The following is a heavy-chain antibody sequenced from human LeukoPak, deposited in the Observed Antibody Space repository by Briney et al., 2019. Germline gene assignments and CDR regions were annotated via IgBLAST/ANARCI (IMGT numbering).Heavy chain of an antibody. Sequence: PGGSLRLSCAASGFTFSSYAMHWVRQAPGKGLEWVAVISYDGGNKYYADSVKGRFTISRDNSKNTLYLQMNSLRAEDTAVYYCARDFATMNNWGQGTLVTVSS. CDR1: GFTFSSYA. CDR2: ISYDGGNK. D-gene: IGHD3-22*01. J-gene: IGHJ4*02. CDR3: ARDFATMNN. V-gene: IGHV3-30-3*01.